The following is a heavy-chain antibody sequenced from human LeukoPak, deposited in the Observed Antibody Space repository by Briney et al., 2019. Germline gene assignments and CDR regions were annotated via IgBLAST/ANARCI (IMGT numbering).Heavy chain of an antibody. D-gene: IGHD1-1*01. CDR1: GYTFTSYY. J-gene: IGHJ4*02. CDR2: MNPNSGAT. V-gene: IGHV1-2*02. Sequence: ASVKVSCRTSGYTFTSYYMHWVRQAPGQGLEWIGWMNPNSGATNYAQKFQGRVTMTRDTSSSTAYIELSRLTSDDTAVHYCARDPTNWIDYWGQGTLVTVSS. CDR3: ARDPTNWIDY.